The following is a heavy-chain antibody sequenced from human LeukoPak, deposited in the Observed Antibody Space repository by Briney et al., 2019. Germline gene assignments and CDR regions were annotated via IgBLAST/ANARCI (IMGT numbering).Heavy chain of an antibody. CDR3: ATILTGYYLDY. CDR2: IFYSGST. D-gene: IGHD3-9*01. J-gene: IGHJ4*02. V-gene: IGHV4-39*07. CDR1: GGSISSYY. Sequence: PSETLSLTCTVSGGSISSYYWSWIRQPPGKGLEWIGSIFYSGSTYYNPSLKSRVTISVDTSKNQFSLKLSSVTAADTAVYYCATILTGYYLDYWGQGTLVTVSS.